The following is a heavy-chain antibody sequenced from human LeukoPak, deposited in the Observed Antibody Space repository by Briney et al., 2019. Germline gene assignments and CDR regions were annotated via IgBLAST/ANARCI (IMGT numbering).Heavy chain of an antibody. J-gene: IGHJ5*02. D-gene: IGHD5-12*01. V-gene: IGHV3-53*01. CDR1: GFTVSSNY. CDR2: IDGGGST. CDR3: ANSGYGRVNYFDL. Sequence: GGSLRLSCAASGFTVSSNYMSWVRQAPGKGLEWVSVIDGGGSTYYADSVKGRFTISRDNFKNTLYLQMNSLRAEDTAVYYCANSGYGRVNYFDLWGQGTLVTVSS.